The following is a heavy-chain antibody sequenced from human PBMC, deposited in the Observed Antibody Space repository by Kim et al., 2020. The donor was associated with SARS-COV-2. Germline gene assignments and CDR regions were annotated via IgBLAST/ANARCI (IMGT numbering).Heavy chain of an antibody. Sequence: SETLSLTCTVSGAYITNHYWRWIRQPPGKGLEWIGNVYHSGSTSYNPSLKSRVTMSVETSKRQFSLQVTSVTAADTAIYYCVREGYFDGGSFFFDSWGPGTLVTVSS. D-gene: IGHD2-15*01. J-gene: IGHJ5*01. CDR2: VYHSGST. CDR1: GAYITNHY. V-gene: IGHV4-59*11. CDR3: VREGYFDGGSFFFDS.